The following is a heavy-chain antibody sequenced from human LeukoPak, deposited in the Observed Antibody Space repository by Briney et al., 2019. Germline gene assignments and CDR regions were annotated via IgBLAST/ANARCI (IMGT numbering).Heavy chain of an antibody. CDR2: ISAYNGNT. V-gene: IGHV1-18*01. D-gene: IGHD3-16*01. Sequence: ASVKVSCKASGYTFTSYGISWVRQAPGQGLEWMGWISAYNGNTNYAQKLQGRVTMTTDTSTSTAYMELRSLRSGDTAVYYCARVIMRRVPYYFDYWGQGTLVTVSS. J-gene: IGHJ4*02. CDR3: ARVIMRRVPYYFDY. CDR1: GYTFTSYG.